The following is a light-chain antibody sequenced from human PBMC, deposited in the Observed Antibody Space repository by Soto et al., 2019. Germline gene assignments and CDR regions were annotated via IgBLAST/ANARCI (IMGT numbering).Light chain of an antibody. CDR2: DVS. V-gene: IGLV2-14*01. J-gene: IGLJ1*01. Sequence: QSALTQPASVSGPPGQSITISCTGTSSDAGEYNNHSLYQQHPGKPHKPTIYDVSNRPTGASNRFSASKRGDNTSLTISGLQAEDEADYACRSYKSSRTLLFASGTKVTVL. CDR3: RSYKSSRTLL. CDR1: SSDAGEYNN.